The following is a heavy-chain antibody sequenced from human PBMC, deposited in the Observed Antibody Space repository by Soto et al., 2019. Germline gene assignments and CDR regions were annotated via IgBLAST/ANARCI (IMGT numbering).Heavy chain of an antibody. J-gene: IGHJ3*02. CDR3: AKRLAFDI. CDR1: GFTFSNAW. CDR2: ISGSGGST. V-gene: IGHV3-23*01. Sequence: GGSLSLSCAASGFTFSNAWMNWVRQAPGKGLEWVSSISGSGGSTHYADSVKGRFTISRDNTKNTLYLQMNSLRAEDTAVYYCAKRLAFDIWGQGTMVTVSS. D-gene: IGHD6-25*01.